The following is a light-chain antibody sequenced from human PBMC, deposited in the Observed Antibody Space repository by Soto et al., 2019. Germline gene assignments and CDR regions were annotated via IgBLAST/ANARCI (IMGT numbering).Light chain of an antibody. CDR2: AAS. J-gene: IGKJ3*01. CDR3: QQYYNYPPFT. Sequence: AIRMTQSPSSLSASPGDRVTITCRASQGISTYLAWYQQKPGKAPKLLMYAASTLQGGVPSRFSGSGSGTDFTLTINCLQSEDVATYYCQQYYNYPPFTFGPGTKVDIK. V-gene: IGKV1-8*01. CDR1: QGISTY.